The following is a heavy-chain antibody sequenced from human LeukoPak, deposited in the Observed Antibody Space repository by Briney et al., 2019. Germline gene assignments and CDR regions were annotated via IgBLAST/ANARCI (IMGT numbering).Heavy chain of an antibody. J-gene: IGHJ6*02. D-gene: IGHD6-6*01. CDR1: GFTFSSYA. CDR3: AREFSSSSGGGYYYGMDV. Sequence: PGGSLRLSCAASGFTFSSYAMHWVRQAPGKGLEWVAVISYDGSNKYYADSAKGRFTISRDNSKNTLYLQMNSLRAEDTAVYYCAREFSSSSGGGYYYGMDVWGQGTTVTVSS. CDR2: ISYDGSNK. V-gene: IGHV3-30*04.